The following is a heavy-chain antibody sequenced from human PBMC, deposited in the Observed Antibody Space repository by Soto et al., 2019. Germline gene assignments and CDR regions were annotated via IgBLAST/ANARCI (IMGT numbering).Heavy chain of an antibody. CDR3: ARVFKDIVAQNFDY. Sequence: QPGGSLRLSCAASGFTFSSYWMSWVRQAPGKGLEWVANIKQDGSEKYYVDSVKGRFTISRDNAKNSLYLQMNSLRAEDTAVYYCARVFKDIVAQNFDYWGQGTLVTVSS. V-gene: IGHV3-7*01. CDR2: IKQDGSEK. D-gene: IGHD5-12*01. J-gene: IGHJ4*02. CDR1: GFTFSSYW.